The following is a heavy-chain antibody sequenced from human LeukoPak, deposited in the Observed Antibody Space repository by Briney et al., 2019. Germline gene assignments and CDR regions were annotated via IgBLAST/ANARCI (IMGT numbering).Heavy chain of an antibody. V-gene: IGHV3-66*03. CDR3: ARDFRVGSGWYVSLYYYYYMDV. CDR1: GFTVSSNF. J-gene: IGHJ6*03. CDR2: IYSSGST. Sequence: PGGSLRLSCAASGFTVSSNFVSWVRQAPGKGLECVSLIYSSGSTYYADSVKGRFTISRDNSKNTLYLQMNSLRAEDTAVYYCARDFRVGSGWYVSLYYYYYMDVWGKGTTVTVSS. D-gene: IGHD6-13*01.